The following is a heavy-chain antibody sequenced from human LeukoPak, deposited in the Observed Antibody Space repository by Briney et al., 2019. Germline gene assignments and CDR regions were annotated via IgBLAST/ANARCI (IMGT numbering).Heavy chain of an antibody. D-gene: IGHD4-23*01. CDR2: IGSSGSPI. Sequence: PGGSLRLSCAASGFTFSSYEMNWVRQAPGKGLEWVSYIGSSGSPIYYADSVKGRFTISRDNTKNSLYLQMNSLRAEDTAVYYCAREGGGNYDYFDYWGQGTLVTVSS. CDR1: GFTFSSYE. V-gene: IGHV3-48*03. J-gene: IGHJ4*02. CDR3: AREGGGNYDYFDY.